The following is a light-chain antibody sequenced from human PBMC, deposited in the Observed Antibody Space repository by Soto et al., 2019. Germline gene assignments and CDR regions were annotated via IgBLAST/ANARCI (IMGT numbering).Light chain of an antibody. Sequence: EIVLTQSPGTLSLSPGERATFSCRASQSVSNNYLAWYQQKPGQAPRLLIYGASNRATGIPNRFSGSGSGTDFTLTISRLEPEDSAVYYCQQYGSSGTFGQGTKVDI. CDR1: QSVSNNY. J-gene: IGKJ1*01. CDR2: GAS. V-gene: IGKV3-20*01. CDR3: QQYGSSGT.